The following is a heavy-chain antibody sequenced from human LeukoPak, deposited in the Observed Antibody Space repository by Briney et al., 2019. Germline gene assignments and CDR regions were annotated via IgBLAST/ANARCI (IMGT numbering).Heavy chain of an antibody. CDR1: GFTFSSYS. V-gene: IGHV3-21*01. Sequence: GGSLRLSCAASGFTFSSYSMNWVRQAPGKGLEWVSCISSSSSYIYYADSVKGRSTISRDNAKNSLYLQMNSLRAEDTAVYYCARAHNWKYGSFDFWGQGTLVTVSS. D-gene: IGHD1-7*01. CDR2: ISSSSSYI. CDR3: ARAHNWKYGSFDF. J-gene: IGHJ4*02.